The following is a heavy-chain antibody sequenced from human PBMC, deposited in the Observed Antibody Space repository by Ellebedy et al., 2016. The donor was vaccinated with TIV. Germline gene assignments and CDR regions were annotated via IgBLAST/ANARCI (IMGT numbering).Heavy chain of an antibody. CDR1: GGSISSGGSY. J-gene: IGHJ4*02. CDR3: ARRGAHALLDY. D-gene: IGHD2-8*01. V-gene: IGHV4-31*03. Sequence: SETLSLXXTVSGGSISSGGSYWSWIRQHPGKGLEWIGYIYYSGSTYYNPSLKSRVTISVDTSKNQFSLKLSSVTAADTAVYYCARRGAHALLDYWGQGTLVTVSP. CDR2: IYYSGST.